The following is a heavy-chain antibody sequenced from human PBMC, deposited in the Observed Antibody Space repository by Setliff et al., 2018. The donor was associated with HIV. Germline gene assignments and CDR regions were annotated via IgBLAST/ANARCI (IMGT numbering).Heavy chain of an antibody. D-gene: IGHD3-10*01. Sequence: GASVKVSCKTSGYTFTNYYVNWVRQAPGQGLEWMGIINCENGDTTYAQNFKDRVTVTRDTSTSTVYMDLSSLRPEDTAVYYCARETQTGTGSYLNWGQGTLVTVSS. J-gene: IGHJ4*02. V-gene: IGHV1-46*01. CDR3: ARETQTGTGSYLN. CDR1: GYTFTNYY. CDR2: INCENGDT.